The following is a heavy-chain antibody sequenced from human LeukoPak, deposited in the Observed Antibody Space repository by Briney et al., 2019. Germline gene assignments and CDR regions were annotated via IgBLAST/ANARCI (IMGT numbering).Heavy chain of an antibody. CDR3: VRDWGYDSSGYWQKYFDT. CDR2: INHDGSST. Sequence: GGSLRLSCATSGFTFSTFWMHWVRQAPGKGLVWVSRINHDGSSTNYADSVKGRFAISRDNAKNTLYLQMNSLRAEDTAVYYCVRDWGYDSSGYWQKYFDTWGQGTLVTVSS. D-gene: IGHD3-22*01. J-gene: IGHJ4*02. CDR1: GFTFSTFW. V-gene: IGHV3-74*01.